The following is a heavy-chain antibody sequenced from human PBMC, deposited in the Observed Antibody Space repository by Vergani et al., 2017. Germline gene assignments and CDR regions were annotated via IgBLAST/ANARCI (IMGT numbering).Heavy chain of an antibody. V-gene: IGHV1-2*02. CDR2: INPNSGGT. J-gene: IGHJ5*02. Sequence: QVQLVQSGAEVKKPGASVKVSCKASGYTFTGYYMHWVRQAPGQGLEWMGWINPNSGGTNYAQKFQGRVTMTRDTSISTAYMGLSRLRSDATAVYYCARVAYDYDSSGYLPYNWFDPWGQGTLVTVSS. CDR1: GYTFTGYY. CDR3: ARVAYDYDSSGYLPYNWFDP. D-gene: IGHD3-22*01.